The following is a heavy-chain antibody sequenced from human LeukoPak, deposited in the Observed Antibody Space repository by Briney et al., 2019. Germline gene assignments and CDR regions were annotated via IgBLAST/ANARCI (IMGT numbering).Heavy chain of an antibody. CDR2: FDPEDGET. CDR1: GYTLTELS. Sequence: GASVKVSCKVSGYTLTELSMHWVRQAPGKGLEWMGGFDPEDGETIYAQKFQGRVTMTEDTSTDTAYMDLSSLRSEDTAVYFCATDYYGSGSYSPQAFDIWGQGTMVTVSS. D-gene: IGHD3-10*01. CDR3: ATDYYGSGSYSPQAFDI. V-gene: IGHV1-24*01. J-gene: IGHJ3*02.